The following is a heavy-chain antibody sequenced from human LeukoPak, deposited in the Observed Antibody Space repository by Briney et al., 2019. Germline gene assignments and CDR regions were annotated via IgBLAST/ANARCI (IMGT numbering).Heavy chain of an antibody. CDR2: ISGNGGRT. Sequence: GESLRLSCVASGFTFSSYGMSWVRQAPGKGLEWVSFISGNGGRTDYAESVKGRFIISRDNSKNTVYLQMNSLRDEDTAAYYCAKDPNGDYVGTFDMWGQGTMVTVSS. J-gene: IGHJ3*02. CDR3: AKDPNGDYVGTFDM. D-gene: IGHD4-17*01. V-gene: IGHV3-23*01. CDR1: GFTFSSYG.